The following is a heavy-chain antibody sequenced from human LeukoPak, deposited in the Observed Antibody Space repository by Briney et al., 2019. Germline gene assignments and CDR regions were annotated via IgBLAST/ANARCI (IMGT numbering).Heavy chain of an antibody. CDR1: GGSFSGYY. Sequence: PSETLSLTCAVYGGSFSGYYWSWIRQPPGKGLEWIGEINHSGSTNYNPSLKSRVTISVDTSKNQFPLKLSSVTAADTAVYYCARDLSLYCSGGSCYSLNYWGQGTLVTVSS. CDR2: INHSGST. CDR3: ARDLSLYCSGGSCYSLNY. J-gene: IGHJ4*02. V-gene: IGHV4-34*01. D-gene: IGHD2-15*01.